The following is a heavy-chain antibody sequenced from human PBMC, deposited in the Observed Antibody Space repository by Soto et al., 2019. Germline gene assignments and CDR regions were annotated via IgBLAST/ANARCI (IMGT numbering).Heavy chain of an antibody. Sequence: GESLKISCKGSGYSFTSYWIGWVRQMPGKGLEWMGIIYPGDSDTRYSPSFQGQVTISADKSISTAYLQWSSLKASDTAMNYCARRSTVTTDVDYYYMDVWGKGTTVTVSS. D-gene: IGHD4-17*01. CDR3: ARRSTVTTDVDYYYMDV. V-gene: IGHV5-51*01. CDR2: IYPGDSDT. J-gene: IGHJ6*03. CDR1: GYSFTSYW.